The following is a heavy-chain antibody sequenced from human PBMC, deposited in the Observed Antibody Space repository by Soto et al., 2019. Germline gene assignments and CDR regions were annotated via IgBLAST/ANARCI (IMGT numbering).Heavy chain of an antibody. CDR1: GGSIISGNSY. CDR3: ARTSYDSSGTAADP. V-gene: IGHV4-31*03. D-gene: IGHD3-22*01. J-gene: IGHJ5*02. CDR2: IYYSGST. Sequence: PSETLSLTCTVSGGSIISGNSYWSWIRQHPGKGLEWIGYIYYSGSTYYNPSLKSRVTISVDTSKNQFSLKLSSVTAADTAVYYCARTSYDSSGTAADPWGQGTLVTVSS.